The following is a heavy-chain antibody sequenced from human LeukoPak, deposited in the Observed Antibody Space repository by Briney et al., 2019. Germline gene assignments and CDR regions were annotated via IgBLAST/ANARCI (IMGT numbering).Heavy chain of an antibody. CDR1: GFTFSSYG. CDR2: IKQDGSEK. J-gene: IGHJ4*02. V-gene: IGHV3-7*01. D-gene: IGHD3-22*01. CDR3: ARDPLHSSGYYNVGFDY. Sequence: PGGSLRLSCAASGFTFSSYGMHWVRQAPGKGLEWVANIKQDGSEKYYVDSVKGRFTISRDNAKNSLYLQMNSLRAEDTAVYYCARDPLHSSGYYNVGFDYWGQGTLVTVSS.